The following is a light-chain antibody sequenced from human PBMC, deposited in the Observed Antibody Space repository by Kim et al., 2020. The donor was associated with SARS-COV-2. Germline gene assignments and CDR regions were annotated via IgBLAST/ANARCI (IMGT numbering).Light chain of an antibody. V-gene: IGKV1-27*01. Sequence: ASVGDRVTITCRARQGIANFLAWYQQRPGKVPKLVIYDASILQSGVPSRFSGSGSGTDFTLTISSLQPEDVATYYCQKYISAPFAFGGGTKVDIK. CDR1: QGIANF. CDR3: QKYISAPFA. CDR2: DAS. J-gene: IGKJ4*01.